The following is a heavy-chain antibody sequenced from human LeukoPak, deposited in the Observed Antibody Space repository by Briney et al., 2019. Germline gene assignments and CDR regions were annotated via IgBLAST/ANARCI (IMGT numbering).Heavy chain of an antibody. J-gene: IGHJ4*02. CDR2: ISGSDGST. Sequence: GGSLRLSCAASGFTFSSYAMSWVRQAPGKGLECVSSISGSDGSTYYADSVKGRFTISRDNSKNTLYLQMNSLRAEDTAVYYCAKAGNIRFVYWGQGTLVTVSS. D-gene: IGHD2/OR15-2a*01. CDR1: GFTFSSYA. CDR3: AKAGNIRFVY. V-gene: IGHV3-23*01.